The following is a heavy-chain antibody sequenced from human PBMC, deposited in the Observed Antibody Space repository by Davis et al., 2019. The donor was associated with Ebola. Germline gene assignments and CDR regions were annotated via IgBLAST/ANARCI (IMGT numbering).Heavy chain of an antibody. Sequence: PGGSLRLSCAVYGGSLSGYYWTWIRQPPGTGLEWIGEIDHSGRSTCSSSLKSRVTISVDTSRNQFSLKVTSVTAADTAVYYCARAGGTGSFYDDSGYVGGPFDYWGQGILVTVSS. CDR2: IDHSGRS. CDR3: ARAGGTGSFYDDSGYVGGPFDY. V-gene: IGHV4-34*01. D-gene: IGHD3-22*01. CDR1: GGSLSGYY. J-gene: IGHJ4*02.